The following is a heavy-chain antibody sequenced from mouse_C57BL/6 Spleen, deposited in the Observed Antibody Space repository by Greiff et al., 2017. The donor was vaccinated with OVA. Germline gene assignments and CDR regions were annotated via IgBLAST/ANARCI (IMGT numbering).Heavy chain of an antibody. J-gene: IGHJ2*01. CDR3: AWTGAGYCDY. CDR1: GFNFKDYY. D-gene: IGHD4-1*01. V-gene: IGHV14-2*01. Sequence: DVQLQESGAELVKPGASVKLSCKASGFNFKDYYMHWVKQRTEQGLEWIGRIDPADGETNYAPKFKGKATLTADTSSSTAYLQLRSLTSEDTAVYSGAWTGAGYCDYWGQGTTLTVSS. CDR2: IDPADGET.